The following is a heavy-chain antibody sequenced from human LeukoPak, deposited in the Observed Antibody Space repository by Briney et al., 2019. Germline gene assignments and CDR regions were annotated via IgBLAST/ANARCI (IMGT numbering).Heavy chain of an antibody. CDR3: ARGIIRSYGAFDI. V-gene: IGHV4-4*07. D-gene: IGHD1-26*01. Sequence: PSETLSLTCTVSGGSISRYYWSWIRQPAGKGLEWIGRIYSSGSTNYNPSLKSRVTMSVDTSKKQFSLKLSSVTAADTAVYYCARGIIRSYGAFDIWGQGTMVTVSS. CDR1: GGSISRYY. CDR2: IYSSGST. J-gene: IGHJ3*02.